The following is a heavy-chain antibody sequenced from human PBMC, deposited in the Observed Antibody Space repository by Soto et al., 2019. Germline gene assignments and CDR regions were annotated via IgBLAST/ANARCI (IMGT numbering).Heavy chain of an antibody. J-gene: IGHJ6*02. CDR1: GGTFSDYT. V-gene: IGHV1-69*13. D-gene: IGHD1-1*01. CDR2: IIPIFDTA. Sequence: ASVKVSCKASGGTFSDYTINWVRQAPGQRLEWMGGIIPIFDTANYAEKFQGRVTITADESTSTSFMEVSSLRSEDTAVYYCARNGTLKGYSYGMDVCGQRTMVTVSS. CDR3: ARNGTLKGYSYGMDV.